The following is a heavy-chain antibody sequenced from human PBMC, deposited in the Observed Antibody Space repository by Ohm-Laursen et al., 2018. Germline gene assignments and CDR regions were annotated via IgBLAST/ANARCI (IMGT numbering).Heavy chain of an antibody. V-gene: IGHV2-26*01. J-gene: IGHJ4*02. D-gene: IGHD5-18*01. CDR2: IFSNDDK. CDR1: GFSLSTARMG. Sequence: TQTLTLTCTVSGFSLSTARMGVSWIRQPPGKALEWLAHIFSNDDKSYSTSLKSRLTISKDTSKSQVVLTMTNMDPVDTAIYYCARIVGRNNYGDYWGQGTLVTVSS. CDR3: ARIVGRNNYGDY.